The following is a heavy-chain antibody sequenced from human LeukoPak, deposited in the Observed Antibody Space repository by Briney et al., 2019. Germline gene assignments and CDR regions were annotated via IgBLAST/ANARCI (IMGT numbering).Heavy chain of an antibody. D-gene: IGHD1-14*01. Sequence: GASVKVSCKGSGGTFTSYEISLVTLAPGQGLEWIGGIIPIFGKSNYAQKFQGRVTITADESTTTAYMELSSLRSDDTADYYFARSGSSNPTEAPPVFDYWGQGSLVTVSS. CDR2: IIPIFGKS. CDR3: ARSGSSNPTEAPPVFDY. J-gene: IGHJ4*02. V-gene: IGHV1-69*13. CDR1: GGTFTSYE.